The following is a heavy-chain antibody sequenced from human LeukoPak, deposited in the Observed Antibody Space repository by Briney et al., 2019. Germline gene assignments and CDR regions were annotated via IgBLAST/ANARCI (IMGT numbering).Heavy chain of an antibody. CDR2: IYYSGST. CDR3: ARVKDSSGYPYFDY. D-gene: IGHD3-22*01. V-gene: IGHV4-31*03. Sequence: ASQTLSLTCTVSGGSISSGGYYWSWIRQHPGKGLEWIGYIYYSGSTYYNPSLKSRVTISVDTSKNQFSLKLSSVTAADTAVYYCARVKDSSGYPYFDYWGQGTLVTVSS. J-gene: IGHJ4*02. CDR1: GGSISSGGYY.